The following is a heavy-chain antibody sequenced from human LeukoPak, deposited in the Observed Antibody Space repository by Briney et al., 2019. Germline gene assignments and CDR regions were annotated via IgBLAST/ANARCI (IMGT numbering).Heavy chain of an antibody. V-gene: IGHV2-5*08. CDR1: GGSISSYYW. CDR2: LYWDDDK. CDR3: VQRPPYSSGWWAH. D-gene: IGHD6-19*01. Sequence: TLSLTCTVSGGSISSYYWSWIRQPPGKALEWLALLYWDDDKRYSPSLKSRLTITKDTPKNQVVLTMTNMDPVDTATYYCVQRPPYSSGWWAHWGQGTLVTVSS. J-gene: IGHJ4*02.